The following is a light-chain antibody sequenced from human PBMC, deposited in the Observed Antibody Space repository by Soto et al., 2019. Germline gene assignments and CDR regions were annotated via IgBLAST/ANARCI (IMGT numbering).Light chain of an antibody. CDR1: QRVSSN. CDR2: GAS. V-gene: IGKV3-15*01. Sequence: EIVMTQSPATLYVSPGERATLSCRASQRVSSNLAWYQQKPGQAPRLLIYGASTRATGIPARFSGSGSGTEFTLSISSLQSEDFAVYYCPQYNNCPQTFGQLTKREIK. J-gene: IGKJ2*01. CDR3: PQYNNCPQT.